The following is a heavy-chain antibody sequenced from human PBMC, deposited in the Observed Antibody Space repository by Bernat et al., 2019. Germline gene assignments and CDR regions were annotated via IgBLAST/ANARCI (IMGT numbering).Heavy chain of an antibody. J-gene: IGHJ6*02. CDR3: VRVSLYGAPASAMDV. CDR2: IWHDGSNE. Sequence: QVQLVESGGGVVQTERSQRLSCEASKFTFSSYGMHWVRQAPGKGLEWVAVIWHDGSNENYADSVKGRFTISRDNSKNTLYLQMNNLRAEDTAVYYCVRVSLYGAPASAMDVWGQGTTVTVSS. CDR1: KFTFSSYG. D-gene: IGHD4-17*01. V-gene: IGHV3-33*01.